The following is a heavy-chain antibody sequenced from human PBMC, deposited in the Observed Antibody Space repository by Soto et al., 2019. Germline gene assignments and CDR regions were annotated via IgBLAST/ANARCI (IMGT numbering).Heavy chain of an antibody. J-gene: IGHJ4*02. V-gene: IGHV3-30-3*02. D-gene: IGHD6-19*01. CDR3: AKQVNGWSDYFDY. CDR1: GFTFSTNA. CDR2: ISYEGSTT. Sequence: QVQLVESGGGVVQPGRSLRLSCAASGFTFSTNAMHWVRQAPGKGLEWVAVISYEGSTTYYAYSVKGRFTISRDNSQSTLYLQSHRLRTGDTAVYYCAKQVNGWSDYFDYWGQGALVTVSS.